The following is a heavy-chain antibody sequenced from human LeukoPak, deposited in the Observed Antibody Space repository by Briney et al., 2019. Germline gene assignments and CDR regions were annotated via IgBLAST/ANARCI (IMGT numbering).Heavy chain of an antibody. V-gene: IGHV3-64*04. J-gene: IGHJ4*02. CDR1: GFTFNSYA. CDR2: ISSNGGTT. Sequence: PGGSLRLSCSASGFTFNSYAMHWVRQAPGKGLEYVSAISSNGGTTYYADSVKGRFTISRDNSKNTLNLQMNSLRAEDAAVYYGARGYSSDNWGQGTLVTVSS. D-gene: IGHD2-21*01. CDR3: ARGYSSDN.